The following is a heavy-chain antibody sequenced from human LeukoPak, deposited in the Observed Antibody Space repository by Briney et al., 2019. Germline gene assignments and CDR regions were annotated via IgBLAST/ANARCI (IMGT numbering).Heavy chain of an antibody. CDR1: GFTFSRYW. J-gene: IGHJ4*02. D-gene: IGHD7-27*01. V-gene: IGHV3-7*01. CDR2: IKEDGSEK. CDR3: ARDYTGGWNDY. Sequence: GGSLRLSCAAAGFTFSRYWMSWVRQAKGKGLECVAKIKEDGSEKHYVDSVKGRFTIFRDNAKNSLYLQMNSLRAEDTAVYYCARDYTGGWNDYWGQGTLVTVSS.